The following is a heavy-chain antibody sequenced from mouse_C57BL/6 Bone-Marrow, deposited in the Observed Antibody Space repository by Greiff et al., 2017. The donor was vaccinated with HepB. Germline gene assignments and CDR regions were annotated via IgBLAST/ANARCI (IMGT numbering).Heavy chain of an antibody. CDR3: ARGEDSPFAY. CDR1: GYSITSGYD. J-gene: IGHJ3*01. CDR2: ISYSGST. Sequence: EVKLQESGPGMVKPSQSLSLTCTVTGYSITSGYDWHWIRHFPGNKLEWMGYISYSGSTNYNPSLKSRISITHDTSKNHFFLKLNSVTTEDTATYYCARGEDSPFAYWGQGTLVTVSA. V-gene: IGHV3-1*01.